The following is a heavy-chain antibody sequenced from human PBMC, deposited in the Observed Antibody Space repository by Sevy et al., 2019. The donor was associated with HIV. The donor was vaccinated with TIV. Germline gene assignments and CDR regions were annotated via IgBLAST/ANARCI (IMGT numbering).Heavy chain of an antibody. CDR3: ARVPGAVIAAGPYHFDY. CDR2: ISYDGSNK. V-gene: IGHV3-30*04. Sequence: GWSLRLSCAASGFIFSSNAMHWVRQAPGKGLEWVSVISYDGSNKEYADSVKGRFTISRDNAKNTLYLQMNSPRPEDTAVYYCARVPGAVIAAGPYHFDYWGQGTLVTVSS. J-gene: IGHJ4*02. D-gene: IGHD6-13*01. CDR1: GFIFSSNA.